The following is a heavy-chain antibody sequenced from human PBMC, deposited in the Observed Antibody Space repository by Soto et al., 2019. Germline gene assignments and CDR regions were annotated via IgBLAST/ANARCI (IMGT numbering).Heavy chain of an antibody. CDR1: GGTFSSYA. CDR2: IIPIFGTA. Sequence: SVKVSCRASGGTFSSYAISWVRQAPGQGLEWMGVIIPIFGTANYAQKFQGRVTIAADESTSTAYMALSSLRSEDTAVYYCATGGYYYDSSGSLDAFDIWGQGTMVTVSS. CDR3: ATGGYYYDSSGSLDAFDI. D-gene: IGHD3-22*01. V-gene: IGHV1-69*13. J-gene: IGHJ3*02.